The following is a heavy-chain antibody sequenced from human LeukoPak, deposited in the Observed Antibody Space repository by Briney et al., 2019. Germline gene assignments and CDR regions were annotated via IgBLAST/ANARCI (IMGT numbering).Heavy chain of an antibody. CDR2: ISSSSSNI. J-gene: IGHJ5*02. Sequence: NTGGSLRLSCAASGFTFSSYSMNWVRQAPGKGLEWVSSISSSSSNIYYADSVKGRFTISRDNAKNSLYLQMNSLRAEDTAIYYCATTTVGPDPWGQGTLVTVSS. CDR1: GFTFSSYS. V-gene: IGHV3-21*01. D-gene: IGHD4-23*01. CDR3: ATTTVGPDP.